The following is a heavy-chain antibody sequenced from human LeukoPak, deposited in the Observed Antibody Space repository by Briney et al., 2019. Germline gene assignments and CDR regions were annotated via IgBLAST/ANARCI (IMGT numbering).Heavy chain of an antibody. J-gene: IGHJ4*02. D-gene: IGHD4-17*01. CDR1: GYTFTSYD. V-gene: IGHV1-8*03. CDR2: MNPNSGNT. CDR3: ARYDYGDYVLDY. Sequence: ASVTVSCKASGYTFTSYDINWVRQATGQGLEWMGWMNPNSGNTGYAQKFQGRVTITRNTSISTAYMELSSLRSEDTAVYYCARYDYGDYVLDYWGQGTLVTVSS.